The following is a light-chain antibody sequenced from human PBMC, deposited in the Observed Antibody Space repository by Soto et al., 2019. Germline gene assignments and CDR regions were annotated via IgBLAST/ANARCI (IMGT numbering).Light chain of an antibody. CDR1: QSISSW. V-gene: IGKV1-5*01. J-gene: IGKJ1*01. CDR3: QQYNSYPWT. Sequence: DIQMTQSTSTLYASVGDRVTITCRASQSISSWLAWYQQKPGKAPKLLIYDASSLESGVPSRFSGSGSGTEFTLTISSLQPDDFATYYCQQYNSYPWTFAQGTKV. CDR2: DAS.